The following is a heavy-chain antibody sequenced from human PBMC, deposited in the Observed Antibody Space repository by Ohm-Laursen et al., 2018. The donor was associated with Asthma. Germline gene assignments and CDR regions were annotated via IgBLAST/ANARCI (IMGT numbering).Heavy chain of an antibody. CDR3: ARCHKKVDHEGAY. D-gene: IGHD1-14*01. J-gene: IGHJ4*02. CDR1: GFTFSSYN. Sequence: SLRLSCSASGFTFSSYNMNWVRQAPGKGLEWVANTNEDGSEIYYVDSVKGRFTISRDNAKNSLYLQMNSLRVEDTAVYYCARCHKKVDHEGAYWGQGILVTVSS. CDR2: TNEDGSEI. V-gene: IGHV3-7*01.